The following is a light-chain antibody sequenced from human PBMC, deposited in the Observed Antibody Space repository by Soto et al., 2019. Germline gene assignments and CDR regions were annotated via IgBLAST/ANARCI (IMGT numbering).Light chain of an antibody. V-gene: IGKV1-39*01. CDR1: QTIDKY. J-gene: IGKJ4*01. Sequence: DIQMTQSPSSLSASVGDRVTITCRASQTIDKYLNWYQEKPGKAPKLLIYTTSTLQSEAPSRFSGSGSETDFTLTISSLQPEDFATYYCQQSYSIPLTFGGGTKVDI. CDR3: QQSYSIPLT. CDR2: TTS.